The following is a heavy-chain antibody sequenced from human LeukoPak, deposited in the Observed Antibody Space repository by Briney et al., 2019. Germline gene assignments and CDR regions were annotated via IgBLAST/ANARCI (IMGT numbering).Heavy chain of an antibody. V-gene: IGHV3-48*02. CDR2: ISTGSSTI. J-gene: IGHJ4*02. D-gene: IGHD5-18*01. CDR1: GFTFSTYS. CDR3: ARVAEIQLWLRSAFDY. Sequence: GGSLRLSCAASGFTFSTYSMNWVRQAPGKGLGWVSFISTGSSTIYYADSVKGRFTISRDNAKNSLYLQMNSLRDEDTAVYYCARVAEIQLWLRSAFDYWGQGTLVTVSS.